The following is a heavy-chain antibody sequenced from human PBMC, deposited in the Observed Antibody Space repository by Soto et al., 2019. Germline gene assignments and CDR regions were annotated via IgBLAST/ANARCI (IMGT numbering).Heavy chain of an antibody. J-gene: IGHJ4*02. CDR3: ARGDVDIVATTDY. V-gene: IGHV1-8*01. CDR1: GYTFTSYD. D-gene: IGHD5-12*01. CDR2: INPNSGNT. Sequence: ASVKVSWKASGYTFTSYDINWVRQATGQGLEWMGWINPNSGNTGYAQKFQGRVTMTRNTSISTAYTELSSLRSEDTAVYYCARGDVDIVATTDYWGQGTLVTVSS.